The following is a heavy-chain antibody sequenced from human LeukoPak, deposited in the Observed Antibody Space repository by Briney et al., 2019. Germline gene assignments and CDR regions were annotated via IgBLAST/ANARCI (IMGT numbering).Heavy chain of an antibody. CDR1: GFTFSNYG. V-gene: IGHV3-23*01. CDR2: ISGSGDST. D-gene: IGHD3-10*01. CDR3: ASHYGSGSSNWLDP. J-gene: IGHJ5*02. Sequence: GGSLRLSCAASGFTFSNYGMGWVRQAPGRGWEWVSAISGSGDSTYYADSVKGRFTISRDNSKSTLYLQMNSLRAEDTAVYYCASHYGSGSSNWLDPWGQGTLVTVSS.